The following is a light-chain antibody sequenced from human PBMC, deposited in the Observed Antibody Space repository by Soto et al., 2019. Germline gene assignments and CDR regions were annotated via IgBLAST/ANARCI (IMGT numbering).Light chain of an antibody. V-gene: IGKV3-20*01. J-gene: IGKJ1*01. Sequence: EIVLTQSPATLSFSPGERATLSCRASQSVSSSYLAWYQQKPGQGPRLLIYGASTRATGIPDRFSGSGSGTDFTLTISRLEPEDFAVYYCQQYGSSPGTFGQGTKVDI. CDR2: GAS. CDR1: QSVSSSY. CDR3: QQYGSSPGT.